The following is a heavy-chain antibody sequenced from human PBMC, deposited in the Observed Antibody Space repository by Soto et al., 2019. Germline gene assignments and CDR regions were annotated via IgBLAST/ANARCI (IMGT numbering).Heavy chain of an antibody. V-gene: IGHV4-39*01. CDR1: GGSISSSSYY. Sequence: QLQLQESGPGLVKPSETLSLTCTVSGGSISSSSYYWGWIRQPPGKGLEWIGSIYYSGSTYYNPSLKSRVTISVDTSKNQFSLKLSSVTAADTAVYYCARQIDYYGSGPFDPWGQGTLVTVSS. D-gene: IGHD3-10*01. CDR3: ARQIDYYGSGPFDP. CDR2: IYYSGST. J-gene: IGHJ5*02.